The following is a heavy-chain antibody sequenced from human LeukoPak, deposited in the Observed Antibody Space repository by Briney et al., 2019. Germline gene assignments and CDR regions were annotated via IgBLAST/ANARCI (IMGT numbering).Heavy chain of an antibody. D-gene: IGHD4-17*01. J-gene: IGHJ3*02. Sequence: GSSVKVSCKASGGTFSSYAISWVRQAPGQGLEWMGGIIPIFGTANYAQKFQGRVTITADESTSTAYMELSSLRSEDTAVYYCARESPMTTTLGAFDIWGQGTVVTVSS. CDR1: GGTFSSYA. CDR3: ARESPMTTTLGAFDI. V-gene: IGHV1-69*01. CDR2: IIPIFGTA.